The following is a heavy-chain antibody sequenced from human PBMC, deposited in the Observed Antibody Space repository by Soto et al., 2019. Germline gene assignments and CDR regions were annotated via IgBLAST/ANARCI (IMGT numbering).Heavy chain of an antibody. Sequence: QVQLVESGGGLVKPGVALRLSCAASGFTFSDYYMSWIRQAPGTGLEWVSYISSSGSTIYYADSVKGRFTISRDNAKNSLYLQMNSLRAEYTAVYYCARAVAARSNDAFDIWGQGTMVTVSS. D-gene: IGHD6-6*01. CDR1: GFTFSDYY. V-gene: IGHV3-11*01. J-gene: IGHJ3*02. CDR2: ISSSGSTI. CDR3: ARAVAARSNDAFDI.